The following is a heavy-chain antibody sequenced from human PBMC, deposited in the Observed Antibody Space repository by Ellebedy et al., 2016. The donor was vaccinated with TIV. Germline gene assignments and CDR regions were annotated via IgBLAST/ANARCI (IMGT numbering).Heavy chain of an antibody. Sequence: GESLNISXKGFGYSFTSLWIGWVRQMPGKGLEWIGIIYPGASDTYYSPSFQGQVTISADKSINTAYLQWSSLKASDTAMYYCARGRLGSGTDSHYGVDVWGQGTTVTV. CDR3: ARGRLGSGTDSHYGVDV. V-gene: IGHV5-51*01. CDR2: IYPGASDT. J-gene: IGHJ6*02. CDR1: GYSFTSLW. D-gene: IGHD1-7*01.